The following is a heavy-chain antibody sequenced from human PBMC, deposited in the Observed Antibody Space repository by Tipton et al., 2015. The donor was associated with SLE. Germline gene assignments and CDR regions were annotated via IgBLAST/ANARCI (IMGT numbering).Heavy chain of an antibody. D-gene: IGHD6-19*01. J-gene: IGHJ5*02. CDR3: ARQFAGWSYNWLDP. Sequence: TLSLTCTVSGGSISSSSYHWGWVRQPPGKGPEWIGSIYYSGSTYYNPSLKSRVTISVDTSKNQFSLKLSSVTAADTAVYYCARQFAGWSYNWLDPWGQGTLVTVSS. V-gene: IGHV4-39*07. CDR1: GGSISSSSYH. CDR2: IYYSGST.